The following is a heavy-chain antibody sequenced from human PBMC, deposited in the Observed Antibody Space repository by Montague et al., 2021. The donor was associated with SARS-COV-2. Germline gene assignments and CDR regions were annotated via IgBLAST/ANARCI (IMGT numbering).Heavy chain of an antibody. CDR3: ARRLTGLEPPFDP. CDR1: GDSSRSATKD. J-gene: IGHJ5*02. Sequence: SETLSLTCEGDGDSSRSATKDWTGIGQPPRRVLVGIGMIYYSGRTMYNPSLKSRVTMSVDTSKNQFYLHLNLGTAADTAVYYCARRLTGLEPPFDPWDQGTLVIVSS. D-gene: IGHD1-1*01. V-gene: IGHV4-39*01. CDR2: IYYSGRT.